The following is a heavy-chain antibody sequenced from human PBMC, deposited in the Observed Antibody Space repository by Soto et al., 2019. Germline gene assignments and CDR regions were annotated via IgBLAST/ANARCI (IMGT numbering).Heavy chain of an antibody. CDR2: INHSGNT. CDR1: GGSFSAYY. Sequence: PSETLSLTCAVYGGSFSAYYWSWIRQPPGKGLEWIGEINHSGNTNYNASLGSRVTISVDTSKTQFSLKVNSVTAADTAVYYCARDLYSYGHATYYYYGMDVWGQGTTVTVSS. D-gene: IGHD5-18*01. CDR3: ARDLYSYGHATYYYYGMDV. J-gene: IGHJ6*02. V-gene: IGHV4-34*01.